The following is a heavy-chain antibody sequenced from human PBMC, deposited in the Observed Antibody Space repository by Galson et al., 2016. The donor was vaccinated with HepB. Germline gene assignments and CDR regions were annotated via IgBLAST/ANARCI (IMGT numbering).Heavy chain of an antibody. Sequence: LSLTCAVYGGSFSGYYWSWIRQPPGKGLERIGEINHSGSTNYNPSLKSRVTISVDTSKNQFSLKLSSVTAADTAVYYCARGIGYSSPYNWFDPWGQGTLVTVSS. CDR2: INHSGST. CDR1: GGSFSGYY. CDR3: ARGIGYSSPYNWFDP. J-gene: IGHJ5*02. D-gene: IGHD6-13*01. V-gene: IGHV4-34*01.